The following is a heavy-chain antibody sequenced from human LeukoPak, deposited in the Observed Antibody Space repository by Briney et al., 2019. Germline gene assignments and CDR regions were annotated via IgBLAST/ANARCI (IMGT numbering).Heavy chain of an antibody. CDR3: AREGGATFWFDP. CDR1: GYTFTGYY. D-gene: IGHD1-26*01. V-gene: IGHV1-2*02. J-gene: IGHJ5*02. Sequence: ASVKVSCKASGYTFTGYYMHWVRQAPGRGLEWMGWINPNSGGTNYAQKFQGRVTMTRDTSISTAYMELSRLRSDDTAVYYCAREGGATFWFDPWGQGTLVTVSS. CDR2: INPNSGGT.